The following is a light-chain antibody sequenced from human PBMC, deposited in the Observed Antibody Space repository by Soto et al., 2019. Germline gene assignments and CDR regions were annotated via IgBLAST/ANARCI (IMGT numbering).Light chain of an antibody. V-gene: IGLV2-14*01. CDR2: EVS. CDR1: SSDVGGYNY. CDR3: SSYTSSRIDYV. J-gene: IGLJ1*01. Sequence: QSALTQPASVSGSPGQSITISCTGTSSDVGGYNYGSWYQQHPGKAPKLMIYEVSNRPSGVSNRFSGSKSGNTASLTISGLQAEDEADYYCSSYTSSRIDYVFGTGTKVTVL.